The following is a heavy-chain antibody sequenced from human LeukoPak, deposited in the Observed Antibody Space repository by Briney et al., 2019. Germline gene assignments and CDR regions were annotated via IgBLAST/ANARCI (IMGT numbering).Heavy chain of an antibody. Sequence: PSETLSLTCTVSGGSISSYYWSWIRQPSGKGLEWIGYIYYSGSTNYSPSLKSQVSISIDKSKNQFSLKLTSVTAADTATYYCTRSDYHGSGSHTVFDAFDIWGQGTRVTVSS. D-gene: IGHD3-10*01. J-gene: IGHJ3*02. CDR2: IYYSGST. V-gene: IGHV4-59*13. CDR1: GGSISSYY. CDR3: TRSDYHGSGSHTVFDAFDI.